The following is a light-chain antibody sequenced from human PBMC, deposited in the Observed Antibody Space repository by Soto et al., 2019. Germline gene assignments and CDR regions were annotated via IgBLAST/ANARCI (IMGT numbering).Light chain of an antibody. CDR2: GAS. Sequence: EIVMTQSPATLSVSPGERATLSCRASQSVSSNLAWYQQKPGQAPRLLIYGASTSATGIPARFSGSGSGTEFTLTISSLQSEDVAVYYCQQYNNWPPYTGGQGTKLEIK. J-gene: IGKJ2*01. CDR3: QQYNNWPPYT. CDR1: QSVSSN. V-gene: IGKV3-15*01.